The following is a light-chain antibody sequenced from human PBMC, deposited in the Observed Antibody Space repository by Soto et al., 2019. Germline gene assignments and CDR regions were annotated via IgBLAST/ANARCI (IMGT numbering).Light chain of an antibody. CDR3: CSYAGSRTFV. CDR2: EGS. CDR1: SSDVGAYNL. J-gene: IGLJ2*01. Sequence: QSALTQPASVSGSPGRSITISCTGTSSDVGAYNLVSWYQQHPGKAPRLIIYEGSKRPSGISHRSSGSKSDNTASLTISGLRAEDEAHYHCCSYAGSRTFVFGGGTKLTVL. V-gene: IGLV2-23*01.